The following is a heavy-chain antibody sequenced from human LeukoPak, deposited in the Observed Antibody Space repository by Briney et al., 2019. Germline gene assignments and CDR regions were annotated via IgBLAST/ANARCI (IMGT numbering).Heavy chain of an antibody. J-gene: IGHJ4*02. CDR1: GGSISSGGYY. V-gene: IGHV4-30-2*03. Sequence: SQTLSLTCTVSGGSISSGGYYWSWIRQPPGKGLEWIGSIYHSGSTNYNPSLKSRVTMSVDTSKSQFSLKLSSVTAADTAVYYCARLPHSSSSFDYWGQGTLVTVSS. D-gene: IGHD6-13*01. CDR2: IYHSGST. CDR3: ARLPHSSSSFDY.